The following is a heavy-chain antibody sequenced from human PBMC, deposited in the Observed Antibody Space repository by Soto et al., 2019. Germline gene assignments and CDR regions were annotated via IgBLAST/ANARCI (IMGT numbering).Heavy chain of an antibody. D-gene: IGHD2-21*01. J-gene: IGHJ4*02. CDR1: GFTFSSYS. V-gene: IGHV3-21*01. CDR2: ISSSSSYI. Sequence: EVQLVESGGGLVKPGGSLRLSCAASGFTFSSYSMNWDRQAPGKGLEWVSSISSSSSYIYYADSVKGRFTISRDNAKNSLYLQMNSLRAEDTAVYYCARDQIPEGFDYWGQGTLVTVSS. CDR3: ARDQIPEGFDY.